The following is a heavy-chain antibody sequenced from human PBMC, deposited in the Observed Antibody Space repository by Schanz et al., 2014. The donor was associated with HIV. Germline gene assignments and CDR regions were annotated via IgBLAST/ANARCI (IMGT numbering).Heavy chain of an antibody. J-gene: IGHJ6*02. CDR3: ANTEFPYSSSSDYYYGMDV. D-gene: IGHD6-6*01. CDR2: IRGGAGGT. Sequence: QEQLVESGGGVVQPGTSLRLSCAASGFTFSSYGMHWVRQAPGKGLEWVSDIRGGAGGTYYADSVKGRFTISRDNSKSTLYLQMNRLRAEDTAVYYCANTEFPYSSSSDYYYGMDVWGQGTTVTVSS. CDR1: GFTFSSYG. V-gene: IGHV3-NL1*01.